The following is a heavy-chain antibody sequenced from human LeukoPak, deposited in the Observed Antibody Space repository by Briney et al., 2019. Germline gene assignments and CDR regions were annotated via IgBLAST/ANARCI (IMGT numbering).Heavy chain of an antibody. CDR2: ISGSGAGT. D-gene: IGHD2-21*01. J-gene: IGHJ3*02. CDR3: AKDQVISGSEASDI. Sequence: PGGSLRLSCAASGFTFSSYTMNWVRQAPGKGLEWVSAISGSGAGTYYADSVKGRFTISRDNSWNTLYLQMSSLRAEDTAVYYCAKDQVISGSEASDIWGQGTMVTVSS. CDR1: GFTFSSYT. V-gene: IGHV3-23*01.